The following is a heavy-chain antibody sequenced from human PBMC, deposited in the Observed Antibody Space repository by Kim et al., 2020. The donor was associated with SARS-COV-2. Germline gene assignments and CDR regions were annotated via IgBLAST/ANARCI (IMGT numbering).Heavy chain of an antibody. CDR3: ARDYGDYNYYFDY. J-gene: IGHJ4*02. CDR2: ISSSSSYI. D-gene: IGHD4-17*01. CDR1: GFTFSSYS. Sequence: GGSLRLSCAASGFTFSSYSMNWVRQAPGKGLEWVSSISSSSSYIYYADSVKGRFTISRDNAKNSLYLQMNSLRAEDTAVYYCARDYGDYNYYFDYWGQGTLVTVSS. V-gene: IGHV3-21*01.